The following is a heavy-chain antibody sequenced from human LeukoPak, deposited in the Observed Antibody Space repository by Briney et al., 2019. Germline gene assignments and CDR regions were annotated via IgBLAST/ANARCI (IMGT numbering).Heavy chain of an antibody. CDR3: ARGAYGLGNYHNAYGMDV. CDR1: GFIFSTYG. CDR2: IWYDGSNK. D-gene: IGHD3-10*01. Sequence: PGRSLRLSCAASGFIFSTYGMHWVRQAPGKGLEWVAVIWYDGSNKYYADSVKGRFTISRDNSKNTLYLQMNSLRAEDTAVYYCARGAYGLGNYHNAYGMDVWGQGTTVTVSS. V-gene: IGHV3-33*01. J-gene: IGHJ6*02.